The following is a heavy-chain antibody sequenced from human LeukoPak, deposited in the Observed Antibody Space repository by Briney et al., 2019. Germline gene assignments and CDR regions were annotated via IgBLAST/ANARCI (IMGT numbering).Heavy chain of an antibody. J-gene: IGHJ4*02. D-gene: IGHD3-22*01. CDR3: ARDRGGYYDSSGYMVGY. CDR1: GYTFTGYY. CDR2: INPNSGGT. Sequence: ASVKVSCKASGYTFTGYYMHWVRQAPGQGLEWMGWINPNSGGTNYAQKFQGRVTMTRDTSISTAYMELSRLRPDDTAVYYCARDRGGYYDSSGYMVGYWGQGTLVTVSS. V-gene: IGHV1-2*02.